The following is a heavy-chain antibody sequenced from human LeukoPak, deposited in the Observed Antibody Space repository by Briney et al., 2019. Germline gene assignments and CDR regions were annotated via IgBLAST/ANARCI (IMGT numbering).Heavy chain of an antibody. J-gene: IGHJ4*02. CDR3: AKSLGATRGYFDY. D-gene: IGHD1-26*01. Sequence: GGSLRLSCAASGFTFNTYGMHWVRQAPGKGLEWVAFIWSDGSNKYYADSVKGRFTISRDNSKNTLYLQMNSLRAEDTAVYYCAKSLGATRGYFDYWGQGTLVTVSS. CDR2: IWSDGSNK. CDR1: GFTFNTYG. V-gene: IGHV3-30*02.